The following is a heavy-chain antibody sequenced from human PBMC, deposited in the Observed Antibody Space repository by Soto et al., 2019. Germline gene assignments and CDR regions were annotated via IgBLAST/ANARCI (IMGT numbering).Heavy chain of an antibody. CDR2: ISGSGGST. V-gene: IGHV3-23*01. D-gene: IGHD4-17*01. CDR1: GFTFSSYA. Sequence: LRLSCAASGFTFSSYAMSWVRQAPGKGLEWVSAISGSGGSTYYADSVKGRFTISRDNSKNTLYLQMNSLRAEDTAVYYCAKGTTVTNREYFQHWGQGTLVTVSS. CDR3: AKGTTVTNREYFQH. J-gene: IGHJ1*01.